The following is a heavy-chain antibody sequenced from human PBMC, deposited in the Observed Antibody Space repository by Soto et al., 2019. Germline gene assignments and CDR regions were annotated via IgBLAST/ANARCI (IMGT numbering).Heavy chain of an antibody. V-gene: IGHV3-7*01. Sequence: EVQLVESGGGSVQPGGSLRLSCAASGFTFSNYLMTWVRQAPGKGLEWVANIRQDSSEESYVDSVKGRFTISRDNAKSSLYLQMNSLRADDTAVYYCARELYAAFHIWGQGTMVTVSS. J-gene: IGHJ3*02. CDR1: GFTFSNYL. D-gene: IGHD3-3*01. CDR2: IRQDSSEE. CDR3: ARELYAAFHI.